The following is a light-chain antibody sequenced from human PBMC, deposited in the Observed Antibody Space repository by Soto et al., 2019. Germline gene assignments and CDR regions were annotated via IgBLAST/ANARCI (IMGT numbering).Light chain of an antibody. J-gene: IGKJ2*01. CDR3: QQYNNWPPYT. V-gene: IGKV3-15*01. CDR2: GAS. Sequence: EIVMTQSPATLSVSPGERAILSCRASQSVSGNLAWYQQKPGQAPRLLIYGASTRATGIPARFSGSGSGTEFTLTISGLQSEDFAVYYCQQYNNWPPYTFGQGTKVDIK. CDR1: QSVSGN.